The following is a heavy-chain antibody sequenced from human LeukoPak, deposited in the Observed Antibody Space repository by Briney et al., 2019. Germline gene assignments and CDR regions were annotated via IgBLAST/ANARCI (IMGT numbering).Heavy chain of an antibody. CDR2: LTGSGSST. CDR1: GFTFSSYA. J-gene: IGHJ4*02. Sequence: PGGSLRLSCAASGFTFSSYAMSWVRQAPGKGLEWLSALTGSGSSTYYADSVKGRFTISRDNSMNTLSLQMNSLRAEDTALYYCAKDRYSSGRVFEYWGQGTLVTVSS. D-gene: IGHD6-19*01. V-gene: IGHV3-23*01. CDR3: AKDRYSSGRVFEY.